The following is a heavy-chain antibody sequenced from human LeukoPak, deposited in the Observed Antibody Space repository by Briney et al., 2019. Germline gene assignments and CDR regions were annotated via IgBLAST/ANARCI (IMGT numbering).Heavy chain of an antibody. J-gene: IGHJ3*02. D-gene: IGHD1-14*01. CDR3: ARIGKGDAFDI. CDR2: INPNSGGT. V-gene: IGHV1-2*04. CDR1: GYTFTGYY. Sequence: ASVKVSCKASGYTFTGYYMHWVRQAPGQGLEWMGWINPNSGGTNYAQKSQGWVTMTRDTSISTAYMELSRLRSDDTAVYYCARIGKGDAFDIWGQGTMVTVSS.